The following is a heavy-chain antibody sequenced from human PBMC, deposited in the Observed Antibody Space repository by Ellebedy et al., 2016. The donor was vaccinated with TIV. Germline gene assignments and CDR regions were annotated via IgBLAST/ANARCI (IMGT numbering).Heavy chain of an antibody. CDR3: AKATLQWLIRGRGADY. D-gene: IGHD6-19*01. Sequence: GESLKISCAASGFTFSTYAMSWVRQAPGKGLEWVSSINENGDDTYYADSVKGRFTISRDNSKNTLYLQINSLRAEDTAVYYCAKATLQWLIRGRGADYWGQGTLVTVSS. J-gene: IGHJ4*02. CDR2: INENGDDT. V-gene: IGHV3-23*01. CDR1: GFTFSTYA.